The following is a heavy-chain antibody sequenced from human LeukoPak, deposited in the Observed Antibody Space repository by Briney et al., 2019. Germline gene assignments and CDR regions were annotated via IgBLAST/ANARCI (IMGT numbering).Heavy chain of an antibody. V-gene: IGHV1-18*01. CDR3: ARAGPYGDYVRVRQDREY. CDR1: GYTFTSYG. Sequence: GASVKVSCKASGYTFTSYGISWVRQAPGQGRELMGWISAYNGNTNYAQKLQGRVTMTTDTSTSTAYMELRSMRSDDKDVYYCARAGPYGDYVRVRQDREYWGQGTLVTVSS. J-gene: IGHJ4*02. D-gene: IGHD4-17*01. CDR2: ISAYNGNT.